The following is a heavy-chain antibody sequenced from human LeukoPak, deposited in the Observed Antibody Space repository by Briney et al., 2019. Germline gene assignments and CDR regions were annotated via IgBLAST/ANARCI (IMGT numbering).Heavy chain of an antibody. CDR3: ARDLIVSTPGGGYYFDY. Sequence: PSETLSLTCTVSGGSISSGDYYWSWIRQPPGKGLEWIGYIYYSGGIYYNPSLKSRVTISVDTSKNQFSLKLSSVTAADTAVYYCARDLIVSTPGGGYYFDYWGQGTLVTVSS. D-gene: IGHD5/OR15-5a*01. J-gene: IGHJ4*02. CDR2: IYYSGGI. V-gene: IGHV4-30-4*01. CDR1: GGSISSGDYY.